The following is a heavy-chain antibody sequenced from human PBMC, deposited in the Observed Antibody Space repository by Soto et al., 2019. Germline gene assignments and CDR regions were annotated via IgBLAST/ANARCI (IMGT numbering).Heavy chain of an antibody. D-gene: IGHD3-10*01. J-gene: IGHJ3*02. V-gene: IGHV3-21*01. Sequence: EVQLVESGGGLVKPGGSLRLSCAASGFTLNSYAMNWVRQAPEKGLEWVSSIGSSSSSIFYADSAKGRFTISRDNAKNSLNLQMNSLRGEDTAVYYCAREDGEAFDIWGQGTVVTVSS. CDR1: GFTLNSYA. CDR2: IGSSSSSI. CDR3: AREDGEAFDI.